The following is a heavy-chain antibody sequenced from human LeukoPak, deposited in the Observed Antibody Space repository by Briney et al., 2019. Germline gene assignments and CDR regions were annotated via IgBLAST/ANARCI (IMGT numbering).Heavy chain of an antibody. V-gene: IGHV4-31*03. Sequence: PSETLSLTCTVSGGSISSVGYYWSWIRQHPGKGLEWIGYIYYSGSTYYNPSLKSRVTISVDTSKNQFSLKLTSVTAADPAVYYCARVEYYYDSSRYRPQVFDYWGQGTLVTVSS. CDR3: ARVEYYYDSSRYRPQVFDY. CDR2: IYYSGST. J-gene: IGHJ4*02. CDR1: GGSISSVGYY. D-gene: IGHD3-22*01.